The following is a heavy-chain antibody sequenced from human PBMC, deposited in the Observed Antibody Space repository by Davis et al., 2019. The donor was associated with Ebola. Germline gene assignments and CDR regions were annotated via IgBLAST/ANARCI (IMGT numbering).Heavy chain of an antibody. J-gene: IGHJ5*02. CDR2: MNPNSGNT. CDR1: GYPFTSYD. D-gene: IGHD6-13*01. CDR3: ARASWATVGTRWFDP. V-gene: IGHV1-8*01. Sequence: AASVTVSCKASGYPFTSYDINWVRQATGQGFEWMGWMNPNSGNTGYAQKFQGRVTMTRDTSTSTAYMELSSLRSEDTAVHYCARASWATVGTRWFDPWGQGTLVTVSS.